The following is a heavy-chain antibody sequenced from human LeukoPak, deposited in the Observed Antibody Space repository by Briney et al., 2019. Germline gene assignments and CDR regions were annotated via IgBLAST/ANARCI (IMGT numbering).Heavy chain of an antibody. Sequence: RAGGSLRLSCAASGFTFSSYAMSWVRQAPGKGLEGVSAISGSGGSTYYADSVKGRFTISRDNSKNTLYLQMNSLRAEDTAVYYCAKGEDYYDSSGFDYWGQGTLVTVSS. V-gene: IGHV3-23*01. D-gene: IGHD3-22*01. J-gene: IGHJ4*02. CDR1: GFTFSSYA. CDR3: AKGEDYYDSSGFDY. CDR2: ISGSGGST.